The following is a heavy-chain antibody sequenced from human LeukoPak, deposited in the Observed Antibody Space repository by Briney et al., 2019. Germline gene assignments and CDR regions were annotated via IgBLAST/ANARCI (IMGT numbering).Heavy chain of an antibody. D-gene: IGHD6-13*01. Sequence: PGGSLRLSCGASGFVFDDYDMHWVRQAPGKGLEWVSAISGSGGSTYYADSVKGRFTISRDNSKNTLYLQMNSLRAEDTAVYYCAKDLIGAAAGTCFDYWGQGTLVTVSS. J-gene: IGHJ4*02. CDR2: ISGSGGST. CDR3: AKDLIGAAAGTCFDY. V-gene: IGHV3-23*01. CDR1: GFVFDDYD.